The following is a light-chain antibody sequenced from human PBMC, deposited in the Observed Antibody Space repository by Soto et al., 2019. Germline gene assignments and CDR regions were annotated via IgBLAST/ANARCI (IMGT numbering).Light chain of an antibody. Sequence: QSVLTQPPSASGSLGQSVTISCTGSSSDVGAYNYVSWYQQHPDKAPKLIIYDVTKRPSGVPDRFSGSKSGNTASLTVSGLQAEDETNYYCTSYGGSNNVVFGGGTKLTVL. J-gene: IGLJ2*01. CDR3: TSYGGSNNVV. V-gene: IGLV2-8*01. CDR1: SSDVGAYNY. CDR2: DVT.